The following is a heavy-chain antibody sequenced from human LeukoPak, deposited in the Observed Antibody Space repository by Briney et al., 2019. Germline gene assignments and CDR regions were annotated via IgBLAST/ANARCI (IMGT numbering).Heavy chain of an antibody. V-gene: IGHV1-2*02. CDR1: GYTFTGYY. Sequence: SVKVSCKASGYTFTGYYMHWVRQAPGQGLEWRGWINPNSGGTNYAQKFQGRVTMTRDTSISTAYMELSRLRSDDTAVYYCARAIDYYGSGSYYNPLDYWGQGTLVTVSS. CDR2: INPNSGGT. J-gene: IGHJ4*02. D-gene: IGHD3-10*01. CDR3: ARAIDYYGSGSYYNPLDY.